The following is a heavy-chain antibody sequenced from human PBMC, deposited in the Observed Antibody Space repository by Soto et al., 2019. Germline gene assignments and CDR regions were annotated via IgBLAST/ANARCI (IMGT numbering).Heavy chain of an antibody. CDR2: ISRSGNST. J-gene: IGHJ4*02. D-gene: IGHD3-9*01. V-gene: IGHV3-23*01. CDR3: AKDAKILDWLPTSYYFDF. Sequence: EVQVLESGGGLAQPGRSLRLSCAVSGLSFSSYAMTWVRQSPGKGLEWVSSISRSGNSTYSADSVRGRFTISRDNSKNTRYLQRNSLRAEDTAVYYCAKDAKILDWLPTSYYFDFWGQGTLVTVSS. CDR1: GLSFSSYA.